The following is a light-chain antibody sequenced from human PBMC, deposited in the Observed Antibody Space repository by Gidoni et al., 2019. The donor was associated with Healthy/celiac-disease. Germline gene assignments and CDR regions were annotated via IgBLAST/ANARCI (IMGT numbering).Light chain of an antibody. CDR2: LGS. V-gene: IGKV2-28*01. Sequence: DIVMTQSPLSLPVTPGEPASISCRSSHSLLHSNGYNYLDWYLQKPGQSPQLLIYLGSNRASGVPDRFSGSGSGTDFTLKISRVEAEDVGVYYCMQALQTRTFGQGTKGEIK. CDR1: HSLLHSNGYNY. CDR3: MQALQTRT. J-gene: IGKJ1*01.